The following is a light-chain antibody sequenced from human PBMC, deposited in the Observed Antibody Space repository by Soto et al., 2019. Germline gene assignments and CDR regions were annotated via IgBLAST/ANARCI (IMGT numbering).Light chain of an antibody. Sequence: QSVLTQPPSASGTPGQRVTISCSGGGSNIGTNTVNWYRQLPGTAPKLVIFGDNQRPSGVPDRFSGSKSGTSASLAISGLQSEDEADYYCAAWDGSQYNVLFGGGTKLTVL. CDR3: AAWDGSQYNVL. J-gene: IGLJ2*01. CDR1: GSNIGTNT. V-gene: IGLV1-44*01. CDR2: GDN.